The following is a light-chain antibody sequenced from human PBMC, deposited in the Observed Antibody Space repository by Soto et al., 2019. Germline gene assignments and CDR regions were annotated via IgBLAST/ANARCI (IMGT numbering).Light chain of an antibody. Sequence: EIVMTQSPATLSVATGERATLSCRASQSVSHNLAWYQQKPGQAPRLLIYDASTRATGVPARFSGSESGTEFTLAISSLQYEDFAVYYCQQYNNWPLTFGGGTKVQIK. J-gene: IGKJ4*01. CDR1: QSVSHN. V-gene: IGKV3D-15*01. CDR2: DAS. CDR3: QQYNNWPLT.